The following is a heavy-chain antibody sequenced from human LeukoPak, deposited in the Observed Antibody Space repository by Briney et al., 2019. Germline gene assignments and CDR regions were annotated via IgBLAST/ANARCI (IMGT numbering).Heavy chain of an antibody. D-gene: IGHD3-22*01. V-gene: IGHV1-58*02. J-gene: IGHJ5*02. CDR2: IVVGSDNT. Sequence: GASVSVSCKASGFTFTSSAMQWVRQARGQRLEWIGWIVVGSDNTNYAQKFQERVTITRDMSTSTAYMELSSLRSDDTAVYYCTADPYYDASGPPRWFDPWGQGTLVTVSS. CDR3: TADPYYDASGPPRWFDP. CDR1: GFTFTSSA.